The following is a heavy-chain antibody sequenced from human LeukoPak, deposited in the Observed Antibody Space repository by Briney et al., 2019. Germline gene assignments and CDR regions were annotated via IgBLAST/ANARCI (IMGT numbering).Heavy chain of an antibody. CDR2: IYHSGST. D-gene: IGHD2-15*01. J-gene: IGHJ5*01. CDR3: ARLSGIYCDRGSCFNYFDS. CDR1: GYSISSGYY. V-gene: IGHV4-38-2*02. Sequence: PSETLSLXCTVSGYSISSGYYWGWIRQPPGKGLEWIGSIYHSGSTFYNPSLKSRVTISVDTSKNQFPLRLTSVTAADTAVYYCARLSGIYCDRGSCFNYFDSWGQRALVTVSS.